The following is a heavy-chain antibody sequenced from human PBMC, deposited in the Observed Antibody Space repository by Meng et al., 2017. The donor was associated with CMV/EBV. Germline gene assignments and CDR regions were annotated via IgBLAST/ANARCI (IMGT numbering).Heavy chain of an antibody. CDR2: ISYDGSNK. CDR3: ARGLGTLRFLEWLPLDFDY. J-gene: IGHJ4*02. D-gene: IGHD3-3*01. V-gene: IGHV3-30*04. CDR1: GFTFSSYA. Sequence: GESLKISCAASGFTFSSYAMHWVRQAPGKGLEWVAVISYDGSNKYYADSVKGRFTISRENSKNTLYLQMNSLRAEDTAVYYCARGLGTLRFLEWLPLDFDYWGQGTLVTVSS.